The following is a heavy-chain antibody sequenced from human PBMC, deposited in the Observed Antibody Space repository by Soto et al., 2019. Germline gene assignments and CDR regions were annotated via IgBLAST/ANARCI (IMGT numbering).Heavy chain of an antibody. V-gene: IGHV4-30-4*01. CDR2: IYSSGST. Sequence: QVQLQESGPGLVKPSQTLSLTCTVSGGSISSGDYYWSWIRQPPGKGLEWIGYIYSSGSTYYNPSLKSRITRPVDTSKNQFSLKLSPVTAADTAVYYCARAERGSLFDYWGQGTLVTVSS. CDR1: GGSISSGDYY. J-gene: IGHJ4*02. CDR3: ARAERGSLFDY. D-gene: IGHD5-12*01.